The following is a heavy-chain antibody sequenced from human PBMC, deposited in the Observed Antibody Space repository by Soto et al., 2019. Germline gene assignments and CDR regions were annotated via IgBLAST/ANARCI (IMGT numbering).Heavy chain of an antibody. J-gene: IGHJ4*02. V-gene: IGHV1-18*01. Sequence: ASVKVSCKASGYTFTSHGITCVRQSPGQGLEWMGWISAYIGNTNYAQKLQGRVTMTTDTSTSTAYVELRSLRSDDTAVYYCARDPTLYCSGGSSYQDYFDCRGQGTMGTVSS. CDR2: ISAYIGNT. CDR1: GYTFTSHG. CDR3: ARDPTLYCSGGSSYQDYFDC. D-gene: IGHD2-15*01.